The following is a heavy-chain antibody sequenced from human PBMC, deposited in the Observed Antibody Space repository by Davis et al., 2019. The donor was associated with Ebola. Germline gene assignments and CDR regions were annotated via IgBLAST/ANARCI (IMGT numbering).Heavy chain of an antibody. D-gene: IGHD3-10*01. CDR1: GGTFSSYA. Sequence: SVKVSCKASGGTFSSYAISWVRQAPGQGLEWMGGIIPIFGTANYAQKFQGRVTITADESTSTAYMELSSLRSEDTAVYYCAREGITMVRGVIIASNWFDPWGQGTLVTVSS. CDR2: IIPIFGTA. V-gene: IGHV1-69*13. J-gene: IGHJ5*02. CDR3: AREGITMVRGVIIASNWFDP.